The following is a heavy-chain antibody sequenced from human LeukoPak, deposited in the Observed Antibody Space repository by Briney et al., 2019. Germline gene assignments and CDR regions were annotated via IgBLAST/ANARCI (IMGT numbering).Heavy chain of an antibody. Sequence: SQTLSLTCTVSGGSISSGDYYWSWVRQHPGKGLEWIGYISNRGIAYYNPSLKSRLTISVDTSKNQFSLKLSSVTAADTAVYHCARASRLGELSLGYWGQGTLVTVSS. CDR2: ISNRGIA. V-gene: IGHV4-31*03. CDR3: ARASRLGELSLGY. CDR1: GGSISSGDYY. J-gene: IGHJ4*02. D-gene: IGHD3-16*02.